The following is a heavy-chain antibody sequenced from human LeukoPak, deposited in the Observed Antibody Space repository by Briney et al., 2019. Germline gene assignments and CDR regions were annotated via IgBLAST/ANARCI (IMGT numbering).Heavy chain of an antibody. Sequence: KPSEALSLTCTVSGGSISSYYWSWIRQPPGKGPGWIGYIYYSGSTNSNPSLKSRVTISVDTSKNQFSLKLSSVTAADTAVYYCARGSLWFRELLPYHFDYWGLGTLVTVSS. D-gene: IGHD3-10*01. CDR1: GGSISSYY. J-gene: IGHJ4*02. CDR2: IYYSGST. V-gene: IGHV4-59*01. CDR3: ARGSLWFRELLPYHFDY.